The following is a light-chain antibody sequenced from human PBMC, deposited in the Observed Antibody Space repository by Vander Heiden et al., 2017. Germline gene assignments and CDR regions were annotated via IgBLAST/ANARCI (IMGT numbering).Light chain of an antibody. V-gene: IGKV4-1*01. J-gene: IGKJ2*01. Sequence: DIVMTQSPDSLAVSLGERATINCKSSQSVLYSSNNKNYLAWYQQKPGQPPKLLIYWASNRESGVHDRFSGSGSGTDFTLTISSLQAEDVAGYDGQHLYTFGQGTKLEIK. CDR1: QSVLYSSNNKNY. CDR3: QHLYT. CDR2: WAS.